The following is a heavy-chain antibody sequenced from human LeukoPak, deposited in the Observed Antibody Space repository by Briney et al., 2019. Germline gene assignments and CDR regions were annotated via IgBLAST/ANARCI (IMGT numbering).Heavy chain of an antibody. V-gene: IGHV4-4*02. CDR1: GASISSSNW. D-gene: IGHD6-13*01. CDR3: ARDRRAAAVDY. J-gene: IGHJ4*02. Sequence: SETLSLTCAVSGASISSSNWWSWVRQPPGKGLEWIGKIYHSGSTYYNPPLKSRVTISVDTSKNQFSLKLSSVTAADTAVYYCARDRRAAAVDYWGQGTLVTVSS. CDR2: IYHSGST.